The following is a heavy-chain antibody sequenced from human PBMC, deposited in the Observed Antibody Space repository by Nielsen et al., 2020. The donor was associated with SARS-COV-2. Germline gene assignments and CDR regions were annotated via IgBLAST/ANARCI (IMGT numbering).Heavy chain of an antibody. V-gene: IGHV3-7*05. J-gene: IGHJ6*02. CDR2: IKQDGNEK. CDR3: ARDLRTYAVGFGEFQHSYSGMDV. Sequence: GESLKISCAASGFTFSSYAMSWVRQAPGKGLEWVANIKQDGNEKYYVESVKGRFIISRDNAKNSLYLQMNSLRTEDTAVYYCARDLRTYAVGFGEFQHSYSGMDVWGQGTTVTVSS. D-gene: IGHD3-10*01. CDR1: GFTFSSYA.